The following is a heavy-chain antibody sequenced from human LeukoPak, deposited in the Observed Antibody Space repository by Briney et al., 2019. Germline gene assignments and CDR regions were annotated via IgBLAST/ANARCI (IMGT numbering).Heavy chain of an antibody. D-gene: IGHD6-19*01. J-gene: IGHJ4*02. CDR2: IIPIFRTA. V-gene: IGHV1-69*05. Sequence: SSVKVSCKASVGTFSSYAISLVRQAPGQGREWMGGIIPIFRTANYEQKFQGRVTITTDESTSTAYMELSSLRSEDTAVYYCARKVAGAYYFDYWGQGTLVTVSS. CDR3: ARKVAGAYYFDY. CDR1: VGTFSSYA.